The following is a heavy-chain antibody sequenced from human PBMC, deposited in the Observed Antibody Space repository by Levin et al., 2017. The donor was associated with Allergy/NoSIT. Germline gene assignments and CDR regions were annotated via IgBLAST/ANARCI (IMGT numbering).Heavy chain of an antibody. CDR2: IYHNGST. CDR3: ARDGSRYCSGGRCRNWFDP. Sequence: SETLSLTCAVSGGSISSTNWWSWVRQPPGKGLEWIGEIYHNGSTNYNPSLKSRVTISVDKPKNQLSLKLSSVIAADTAVYYCARDGSRYCSGGRCRNWFDPWGQGVLVTVSS. D-gene: IGHD2-15*01. V-gene: IGHV4-4*02. CDR1: GGSISSTNW. J-gene: IGHJ5*02.